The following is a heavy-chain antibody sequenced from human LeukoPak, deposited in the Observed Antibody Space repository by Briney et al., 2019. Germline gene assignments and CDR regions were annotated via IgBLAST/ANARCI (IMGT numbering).Heavy chain of an antibody. CDR2: ISYDGSNK. Sequence: GGSLRLSCAASGFTFGSYGMHWVRQAPGKGLEWVAVISYDGSNKYYADSVKGRFTISRDNSKNTLYLQMNSLRAEDTAVYYCAKEPYYYGSGSYFNWFDPWGQGTLVTVSS. J-gene: IGHJ5*02. CDR3: AKEPYYYGSGSYFNWFDP. V-gene: IGHV3-30*18. CDR1: GFTFGSYG. D-gene: IGHD3-10*01.